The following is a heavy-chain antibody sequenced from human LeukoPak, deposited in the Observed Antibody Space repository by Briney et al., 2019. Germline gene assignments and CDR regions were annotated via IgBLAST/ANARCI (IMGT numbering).Heavy chain of an antibody. Sequence: PSETLSLTCAVSGYSISSGYYWGWIRQPPGKGLEWIGSVYHSGSTYYNPSLKSRVTISVDTSKNQFSLKLSSVTAADTAVYYCARDSCSGGSCYSSVWYFDLWGRGTLVTVSS. V-gene: IGHV4-38-2*02. CDR3: ARDSCSGGSCYSSVWYFDL. CDR2: VYHSGST. D-gene: IGHD2-15*01. CDR1: GYSISSGYY. J-gene: IGHJ2*01.